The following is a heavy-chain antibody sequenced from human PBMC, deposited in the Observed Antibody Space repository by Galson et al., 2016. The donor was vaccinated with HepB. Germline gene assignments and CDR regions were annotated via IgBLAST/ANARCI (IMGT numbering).Heavy chain of an antibody. CDR2: MSYDGSHT. V-gene: IGHV3-30*04. CDR3: ARELGVTTFSDYYYYVMDV. D-gene: IGHD4-17*01. J-gene: IGHJ6*02. Sequence: SLRLSCAASGISFSQSAMHWVRQAPGNGLEWVAVMSYDGSHTYYADSVKGRFTISRDNSKNTLYLQMNSLRAEDTAVYYCARELGVTTFSDYYYYVMDVWGQGTTVTASS. CDR1: GISFSQSA.